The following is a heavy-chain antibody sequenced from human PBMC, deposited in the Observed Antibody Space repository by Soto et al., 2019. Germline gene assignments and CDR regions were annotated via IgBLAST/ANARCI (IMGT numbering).Heavy chain of an antibody. V-gene: IGHV1-69*01. J-gene: IGHJ4*02. CDR3: ARDPGAAAGTDRYYFDY. Sequence: QVQLVQSGAEVKKPGSSVKVSCKASGGTFSSYAISWVRQAPGQGLEWMGGIIPIFGTANYAQKLQGRVTITADESTSTAYMELSSLRSEDTAVYYCARDPGAAAGTDRYYFDYWGQGTLVTVSS. D-gene: IGHD6-13*01. CDR2: IIPIFGTA. CDR1: GGTFSSYA.